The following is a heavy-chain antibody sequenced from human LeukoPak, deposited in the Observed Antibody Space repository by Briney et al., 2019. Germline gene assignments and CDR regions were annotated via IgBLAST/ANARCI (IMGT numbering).Heavy chain of an antibody. D-gene: IGHD6-13*01. CDR3: ARGNSSSWYCDY. CDR2: ISSSSSYI. V-gene: IGHV3-21*01. J-gene: IGHJ4*02. CDR1: GFTFSSYA. Sequence: GGSLRLSCAASGFTFSSYAMHWVRRAPGKGLEWVSSISSSSSYIYYADSVKGRFTISRDNAKNSLYLQMNSLRAEDTAVYYCARGNSSSWYCDYWGQGTLVTVSS.